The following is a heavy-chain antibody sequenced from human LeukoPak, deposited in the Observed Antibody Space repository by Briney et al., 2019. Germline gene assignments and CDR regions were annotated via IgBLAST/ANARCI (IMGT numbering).Heavy chain of an antibody. Sequence: SVKVSCKASGGTFSSYAISWVRQAPGQGLEWMGGIIPIFGTANYAQKFQGRVTITTDESTSTAYMELSSLRSEDTAVYYCARVVVVRPLGNYYYYYMDVWGKGTTVTVSS. V-gene: IGHV1-69*05. CDR2: IIPIFGTA. CDR1: GGTFSSYA. CDR3: ARVVVVRPLGNYYYYYMDV. J-gene: IGHJ6*03. D-gene: IGHD2-2*01.